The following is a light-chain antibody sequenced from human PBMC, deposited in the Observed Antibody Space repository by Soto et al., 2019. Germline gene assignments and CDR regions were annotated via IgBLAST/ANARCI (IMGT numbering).Light chain of an antibody. CDR2: RNN. CDR3: ATWDPNLSGL. V-gene: IGLV1-47*01. CDR1: SSNIGTNY. Sequence: QAVVTQAPSVSGTPGQRVTISCSGSSSNIGTNYVYWYQHLPGTAPKLLIYRNNQRPSGVPDRFSGSKSGTSASLAISGLRSEDEADYYCATWDPNLSGLFGGGTKLTVL. J-gene: IGLJ3*02.